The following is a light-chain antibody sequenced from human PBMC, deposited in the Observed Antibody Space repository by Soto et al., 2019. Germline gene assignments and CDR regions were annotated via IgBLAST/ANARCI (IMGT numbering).Light chain of an antibody. CDR1: ESISRW. CDR3: QQYNTYLS. CDR2: HAS. V-gene: IGKV1-5*01. J-gene: IGKJ1*01. Sequence: DIQMTQSPSTLSASVGNRVTISCRASESISRWLAWYQQKPGKAPTLLIYHASSLESGVPSRFSGSGSGTKFTLTISSLQPDGVAHYYCQQYNTYLSFGQGTKGDIK.